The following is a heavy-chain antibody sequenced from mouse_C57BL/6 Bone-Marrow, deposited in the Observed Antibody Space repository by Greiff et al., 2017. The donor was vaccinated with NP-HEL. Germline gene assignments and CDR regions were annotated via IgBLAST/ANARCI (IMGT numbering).Heavy chain of an antibody. J-gene: IGHJ2*01. CDR2: IYPRSGNT. Sequence: VKLVESGAELARPGASVKLSCKASGYTFTSYGISWVKQRTGQGLEWIGEIYPRSGNTYYNEKFKGKATLTADKSSSTAYMELSSLTSEDSAVYFCARRDTTGDYWGQGTTLTVSS. V-gene: IGHV1-81*01. D-gene: IGHD1-1*01. CDR1: GYTFTSYG. CDR3: ARRDTTGDY.